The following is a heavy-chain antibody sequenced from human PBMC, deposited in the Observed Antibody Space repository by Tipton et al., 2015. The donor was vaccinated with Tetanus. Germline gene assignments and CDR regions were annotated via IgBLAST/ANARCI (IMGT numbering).Heavy chain of an antibody. V-gene: IGHV4-59*01. CDR3: ARGLDQFKSGNL. J-gene: IGHJ4*02. CDR2: ISHSGSA. Sequence: TLSLTCTVSGGSINDYYWGWIRQPPGMGLEWIGHISHSGSASYNPSLKSRVTISLDTSKNQFSLTLRSVTAADTAVYYCARGLDQFKSGNLWGQGTLVTVSS. D-gene: IGHD1-26*01. CDR1: GGSINDYY.